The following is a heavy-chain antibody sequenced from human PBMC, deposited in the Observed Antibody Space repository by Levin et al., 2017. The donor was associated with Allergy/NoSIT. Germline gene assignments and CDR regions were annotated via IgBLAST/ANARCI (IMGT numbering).Heavy chain of an antibody. CDR3: AREGHGDYVWRVLDY. Sequence: GESLKISCAASGFTFSSYAMHWVRQAPGKGLEWVAVISYDGSNKYYADSVKGRFTISRDNSKNTLYLQMNSLRAEDTAVYYCAREGHGDYVWRVLDYWGQGTLVTVSS. D-gene: IGHD4-17*01. J-gene: IGHJ4*02. CDR1: GFTFSSYA. CDR2: ISYDGSNK. V-gene: IGHV3-30-3*01.